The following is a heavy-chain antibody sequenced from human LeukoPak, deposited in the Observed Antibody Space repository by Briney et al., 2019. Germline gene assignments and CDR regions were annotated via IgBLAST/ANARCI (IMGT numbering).Heavy chain of an antibody. CDR3: ARGPLLLWFGDLDFDY. V-gene: IGHV1-2*02. CDR2: INPNSGGT. CDR1: GYTFTGYY. Sequence: ASVKVSCKASGYTFTGYYMHWVRQAPGQGLEWMGWINPNSGGTNYAQKFQGRVTMTRNTSISTAYMELSSLRSEDTAVYYCARGPLLLWFGDLDFDYWGQGTLVTVSS. J-gene: IGHJ4*02. D-gene: IGHD3-10*01.